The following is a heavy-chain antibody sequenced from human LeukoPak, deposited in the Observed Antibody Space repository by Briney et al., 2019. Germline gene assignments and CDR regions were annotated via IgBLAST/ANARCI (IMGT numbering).Heavy chain of an antibody. V-gene: IGHV1-3*01. CDR3: ARGDYYYDGMDV. Sequence: ASVKVSCKASGYTFTSYAMHWVRQAPGQRLELMGWINAGNGNTKYSQKFQGRVTITRDTSASTAYMELSSLRSEDTAVYYCARGDYYYDGMDVWGQGTTVTVSS. CDR1: GYTFTSYA. J-gene: IGHJ6*02. CDR2: INAGNGNT.